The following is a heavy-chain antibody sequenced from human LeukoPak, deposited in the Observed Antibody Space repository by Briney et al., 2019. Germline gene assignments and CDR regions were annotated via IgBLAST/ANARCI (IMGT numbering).Heavy chain of an antibody. Sequence: PGGSLRLSCAASGFTFSSYAMHWVRQAPGKGLEWVAVISYDGSNKYYADSVKGRFTISRDNSKNTLYLQMNSLRAEDTAVYYCAKYVTMIVVVITSGYYFDYWGQGTLVTVSS. CDR1: GFTFSSYA. CDR3: AKYVTMIVVVITSGYYFDY. CDR2: ISYDGSNK. J-gene: IGHJ4*02. V-gene: IGHV3-30-3*02. D-gene: IGHD3-22*01.